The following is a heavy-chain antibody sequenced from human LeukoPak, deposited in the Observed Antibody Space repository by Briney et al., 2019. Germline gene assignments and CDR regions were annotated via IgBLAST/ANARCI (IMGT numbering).Heavy chain of an antibody. D-gene: IGHD2-15*01. CDR1: GYTFTGYY. J-gene: IGHJ4*02. V-gene: IGHV1-2*02. CDR2: INPKSGGT. Sequence: EASVKVSCKASGYTFTGYYIHWMRQAPGQGLEWMGWINPKSGGTNYAQRFQGRVTMTRDTSISTAYMELSRLRSDDTAVYYCARDRSGADYWGQGTLVTVSS. CDR3: ARDRSGADY.